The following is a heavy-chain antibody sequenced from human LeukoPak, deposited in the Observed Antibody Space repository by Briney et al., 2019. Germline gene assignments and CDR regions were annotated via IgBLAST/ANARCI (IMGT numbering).Heavy chain of an antibody. CDR3: AGGVWELLPFDP. Sequence: GGSLRLSCAASGFTFSDYYMSWIRQAPGKGLEWVSYISSSGSTIYYADSVKGRFTISRDNAKNSLYLQMNSLRAEDTVVYYCAGGVWELLPFDPWGQGTLVTVSS. CDR2: ISSSGSTI. J-gene: IGHJ5*02. CDR1: GFTFSDYY. V-gene: IGHV3-11*01. D-gene: IGHD1-26*01.